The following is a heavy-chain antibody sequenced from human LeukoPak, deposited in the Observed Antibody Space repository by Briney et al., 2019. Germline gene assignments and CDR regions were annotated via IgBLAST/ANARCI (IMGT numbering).Heavy chain of an antibody. CDR2: ISSSSSYI. J-gene: IGHJ4*02. V-gene: IGHV3-21*04. CDR1: GFTFSSYS. D-gene: IGHD6-6*01. Sequence: GGSLRLSCAASGFTFSSYSMNWVRQAPGKGLEWVSSISSSSSYIYYADSVKGRFTISRDNAKNSLYLQMNSLRVEDTALYYCAKGRQYSSSTELDYWGQGTLVTVSS. CDR3: AKGRQYSSSTELDY.